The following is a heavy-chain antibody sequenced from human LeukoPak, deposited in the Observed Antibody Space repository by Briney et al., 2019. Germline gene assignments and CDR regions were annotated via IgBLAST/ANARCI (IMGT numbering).Heavy chain of an antibody. CDR2: IYSGGST. V-gene: IGHV3-53*01. D-gene: IGHD5-18*01. Sequence: GGSLRLSCAASGFTVSSNYMSWVRQAPGKGLEWVSVIYSGGSTYYADSVKGRFTISRDNSKNTLYLQVNSLRAEDTAVYYCAREADTAMVLDYWGQGTLVTVSS. CDR3: AREADTAMVLDY. J-gene: IGHJ4*02. CDR1: GFTVSSNY.